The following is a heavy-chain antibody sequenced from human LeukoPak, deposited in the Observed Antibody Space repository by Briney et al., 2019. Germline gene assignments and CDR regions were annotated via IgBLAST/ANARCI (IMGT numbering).Heavy chain of an antibody. CDR3: ARVVCSSCPPREDY. J-gene: IGHJ4*02. CDR2: IYYSGNT. D-gene: IGHD6-13*01. V-gene: IGHV4-38-2*02. Sequence: SETLSLTCTVSGYSISSGYFWGWIRQPPGKGLEWIASIYYSGNTYYNPSLKSRVTMSVDTSKNQFSLKLSSVTAADTAVYYCARVVCSSCPPREDYWGQGTLVTVSS. CDR1: GYSISSGYF.